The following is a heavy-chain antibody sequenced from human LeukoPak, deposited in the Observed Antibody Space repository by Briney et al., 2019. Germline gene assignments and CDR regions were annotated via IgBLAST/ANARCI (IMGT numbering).Heavy chain of an antibody. Sequence: SETLSLTCAVYGGSFSGYYWSWIRQPPGKGLEWIGEINHSGSTNYNPSLKSRVTISVDTSKNQFSLKLSSVTAADTAVYYCARHDAVTTFAFDIWGQGTMVTVSS. V-gene: IGHV4-34*01. CDR3: ARHDAVTTFAFDI. CDR2: INHSGST. CDR1: GGSFSGYY. D-gene: IGHD4-11*01. J-gene: IGHJ3*02.